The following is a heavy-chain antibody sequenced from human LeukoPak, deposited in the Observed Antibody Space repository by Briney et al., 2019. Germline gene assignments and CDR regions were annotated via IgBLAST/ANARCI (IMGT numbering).Heavy chain of an antibody. D-gene: IGHD5-18*01. CDR3: ARGRGDNGYSLVGY. V-gene: IGHV3-30*03. CDR2: ISYDGSNK. Sequence: PGGSLRLSCAASGFTFSSYGMHWVRQAPGKGLEWVAVISYDGSNKYYADSVKGRFTISRDNSKNTLYLQMNSLRAEDTAVYYCARGRGDNGYSLVGYWGQGTLVTVSS. J-gene: IGHJ4*02. CDR1: GFTFSSYG.